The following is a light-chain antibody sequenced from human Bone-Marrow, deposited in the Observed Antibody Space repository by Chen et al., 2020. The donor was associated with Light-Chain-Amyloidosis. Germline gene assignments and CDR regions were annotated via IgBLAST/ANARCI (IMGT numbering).Light chain of an antibody. Sequence: EIVLTQSQGTLSLSPGEGANLSCRASQTISSNYLTWYQQQFGQAPRLLIYGSSSRATGIPDRFTGSGSETDFTLTINRLEPEDFAMYYCQQYGTSPLTFGGGTKVEIK. CDR3: QQYGTSPLT. J-gene: IGKJ4*01. CDR1: QTISSNY. V-gene: IGKV3-20*01. CDR2: GSS.